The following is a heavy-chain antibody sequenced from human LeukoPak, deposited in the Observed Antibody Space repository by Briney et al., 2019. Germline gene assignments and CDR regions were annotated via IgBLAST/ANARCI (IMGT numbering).Heavy chain of an antibody. Sequence: GGSLRLSCAASGFTFSTYAMSWGRQAPGKGLEWFSSISGSGGNTYNADSVKGRFTISRDNSKNTLSLQMNSLRAEDTAVYYCAKDRSSVWYVGADFDCWGQGTLVTVPS. CDR2: ISGSGGNT. J-gene: IGHJ4*02. CDR3: AKDRSSVWYVGADFDC. CDR1: GFTFSTYA. D-gene: IGHD6-19*01. V-gene: IGHV3-23*01.